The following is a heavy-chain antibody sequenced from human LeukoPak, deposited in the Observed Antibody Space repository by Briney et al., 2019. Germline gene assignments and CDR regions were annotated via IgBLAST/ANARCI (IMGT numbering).Heavy chain of an antibody. D-gene: IGHD3-10*01. CDR1: GFTFSSYA. CDR3: AKSRKYGSGSYYRTFDY. J-gene: IGHJ4*02. V-gene: IGHV3-23*01. CDR2: ISGSGGST. Sequence: PGGSLRLSCAASGFTFSSYAMSWVRQAPGKGLEWVSAISGSGGSTYYADSVKGRFTISRDNSKNTLYLRMNSLRAEDTAVYYCAKSRKYGSGSYYRTFDYWGQGTLVTVSS.